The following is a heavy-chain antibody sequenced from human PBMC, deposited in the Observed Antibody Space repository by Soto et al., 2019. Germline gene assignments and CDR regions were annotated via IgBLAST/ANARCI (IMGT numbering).Heavy chain of an antibody. Sequence: QVQLVESGGGVVQPGRSLRLSCAASGFTFSSYAMHWVRQAPGKGLEWVAVISYDGSNKYYADSVKGRFTISRDNSKNTLCLQMNSLRAGDTAVYYCARVGRLHYFDYWGLGTLVTVSS. CDR2: ISYDGSNK. D-gene: IGHD4-17*01. V-gene: IGHV3-30-3*01. J-gene: IGHJ4*02. CDR3: ARVGRLHYFDY. CDR1: GFTFSSYA.